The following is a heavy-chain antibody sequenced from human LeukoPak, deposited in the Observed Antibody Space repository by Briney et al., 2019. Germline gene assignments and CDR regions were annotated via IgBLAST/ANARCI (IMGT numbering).Heavy chain of an antibody. CDR3: ARGGSGWASYYFDY. V-gene: IGHV3-53*01. CDR1: GFTFSSNY. Sequence: GGSLRLSCAASGFTFSSNYMSWVRQAPGKGLEWVSVIYSGGSTYYADSVKGRFTISRDNSKNALYLQMNSLRAEDTAVYYCARGGSGWASYYFDYWGQGTLVTVFS. CDR2: IYSGGST. J-gene: IGHJ4*02. D-gene: IGHD6-19*01.